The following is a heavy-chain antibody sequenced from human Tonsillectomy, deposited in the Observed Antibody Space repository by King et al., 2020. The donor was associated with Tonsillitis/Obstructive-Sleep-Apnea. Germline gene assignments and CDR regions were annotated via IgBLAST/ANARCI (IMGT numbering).Heavy chain of an antibody. V-gene: IGHV4-39*01. J-gene: IGHJ6*03. CDR2: IYYSGST. D-gene: IGHD1-26*01. Sequence: QLQESGPGLVKPSETLSLTCTVSGGSISSSSYYWGWIRQPPGKGLEWIGSIYYSGSTYYNPSLKGRVTISVDTSKNQFSLKLSSVTAADTAVYYCARPIDMDVWGKGTTVTVSS. CDR1: GGSISSSSYY. CDR3: ARPIDMDV.